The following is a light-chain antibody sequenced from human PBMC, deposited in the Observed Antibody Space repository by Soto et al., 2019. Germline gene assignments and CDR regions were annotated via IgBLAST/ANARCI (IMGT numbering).Light chain of an antibody. V-gene: IGLV2-8*01. CDR1: SSDVGGYNY. Sequence: QSVLTQPPSASGSPGQSVTISCTGTSSDVGGYNYVSWYQQHPGKAPKLMIYEVSKRPSGVPDRFSGSKSGNTASLTVSGLQAEDEADYYCRSYAGSNNLSVFVTGTKVTVL. CDR2: EVS. J-gene: IGLJ1*01. CDR3: RSYAGSNNLSV.